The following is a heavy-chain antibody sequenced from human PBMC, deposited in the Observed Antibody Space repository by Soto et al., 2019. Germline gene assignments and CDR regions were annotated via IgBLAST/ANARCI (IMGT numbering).Heavy chain of an antibody. Sequence: GESLKISFKGSGYSFTSYWIGWVRQMPGKVLEWMVIIYPGDSDTRYSPSFQGQVAISADKSISTAYLQWSSLKASDTDMYYCENHGNLYYYYYYGMDVWGQGTTVTVYS. V-gene: IGHV5-51*01. CDR1: GYSFTSYW. J-gene: IGHJ6*02. CDR2: IYPGDSDT. CDR3: ENHGNLYYYYYYGMDV.